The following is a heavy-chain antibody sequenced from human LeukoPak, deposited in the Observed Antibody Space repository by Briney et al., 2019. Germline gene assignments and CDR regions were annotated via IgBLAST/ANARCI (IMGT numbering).Heavy chain of an antibody. V-gene: IGHV3-11*01. J-gene: IGHJ4*02. CDR2: ISSSGVTI. Sequence: GGSLRLSCAASGFTFSDFYMSWIRQAPGKGLEWISYISSSGVTIYYADSVKSRFTISRDNAKNILYLQMNGLRAEDTAVYYCARSKSVGATSFDYWGQGTLVTVSS. CDR3: ARSKSVGATSFDY. D-gene: IGHD1-26*01. CDR1: GFTFSDFY.